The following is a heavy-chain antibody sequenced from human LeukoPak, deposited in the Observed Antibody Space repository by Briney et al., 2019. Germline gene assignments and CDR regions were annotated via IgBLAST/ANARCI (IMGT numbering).Heavy chain of an antibody. Sequence: SETLSLTCAVSGYSISSGYYWGWIRQPPGKGLEWIGSIYHSGSTYYNPSLKSRVTISVDTSKNQFSLKLSSATAADTAVYYCARDLSNWNRLDVWGKGTTVTVSS. J-gene: IGHJ6*04. CDR2: IYHSGST. CDR1: GYSISSGYY. V-gene: IGHV4-38-2*02. D-gene: IGHD1/OR15-1a*01. CDR3: ARDLSNWNRLDV.